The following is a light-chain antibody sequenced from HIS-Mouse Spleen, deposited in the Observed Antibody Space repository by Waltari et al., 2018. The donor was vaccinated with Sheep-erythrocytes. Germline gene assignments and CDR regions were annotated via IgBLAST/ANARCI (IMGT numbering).Light chain of an antibody. CDR3: YSTDSSGNHWV. CDR2: EDS. J-gene: IGLJ3*02. V-gene: IGLV3-10*01. CDR1: ALPKKY. Sequence: SYELTQPPSVSVSPGPQARITCPGDALPKKYAYWYQQKSCQAPVLVIYEDSKRPSGIPERFSGSSSGTMATLTISGAQVEDEADYYCYSTDSSGNHWVFGGGTKLTVL.